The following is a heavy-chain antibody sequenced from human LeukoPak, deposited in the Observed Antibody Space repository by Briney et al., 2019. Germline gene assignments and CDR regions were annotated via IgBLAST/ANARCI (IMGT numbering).Heavy chain of an antibody. D-gene: IGHD3-10*01. CDR1: GFTFSSYS. CDR3: TTEGYYGSGSYNY. Sequence: GGSLRLSCAASGFTFSSYSMNWVRQAPGKGLEWVGRIKGKTDGGTTDYAAPVKGRFTISRDDSKNTLYLQMNSLKTEDTAVYYCTTEGYYGSGSYNYWGQGTLVTVSS. CDR2: IKGKTDGGTT. J-gene: IGHJ4*02. V-gene: IGHV3-15*07.